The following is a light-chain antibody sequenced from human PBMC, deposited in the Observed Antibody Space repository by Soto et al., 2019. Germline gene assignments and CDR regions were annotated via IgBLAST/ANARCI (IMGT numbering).Light chain of an antibody. CDR3: QQRSNWPRT. CDR2: DAS. CDR1: QSISSW. Sequence: DMEMTQSASTLSASVGGRVTITCRASQSISSWLAWYQQKPGKAHKLLIYDASSLESGVPSRFSGSGSGTDFTLTISSLEPEDFALYYCQQRSNWPRTFGQGTKLDIK. J-gene: IGKJ1*01. V-gene: IGKV1-5*01.